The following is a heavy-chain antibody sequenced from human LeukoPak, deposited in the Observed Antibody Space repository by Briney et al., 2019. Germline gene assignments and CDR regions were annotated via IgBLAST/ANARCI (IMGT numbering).Heavy chain of an antibody. CDR2: INPSGGST. Sequence: ASVKVSCKASGGTFSSYAISWVRQAPGQGLEWMGIINPSGGSTSYAQKFQGRVTMTRDTSTSTVYMELSSLRSEDTAVYYCASQETRAYGDYADYWGQGTLVTVSS. D-gene: IGHD4-17*01. V-gene: IGHV1-46*03. CDR3: ASQETRAYGDYADY. J-gene: IGHJ4*02. CDR1: GGTFSSYA.